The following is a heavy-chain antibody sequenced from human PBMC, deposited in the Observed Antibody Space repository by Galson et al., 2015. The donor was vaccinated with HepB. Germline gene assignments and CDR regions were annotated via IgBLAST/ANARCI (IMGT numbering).Heavy chain of an antibody. CDR2: ISSTGTTT. V-gene: IGHV3-48*02. D-gene: IGHD3-10*01. Sequence: SLRLSCAASGFTFSSYTMHWVRQAPGKGLESVSYISSTGTTTYYADSAKGRFTISRDNAQNSLYLQMNSLRDEDTAVYYCARVYFGSGSSSAYWYFDLWGRGALVTVSS. J-gene: IGHJ2*01. CDR1: GFTFSSYT. CDR3: ARVYFGSGSSSAYWYFDL.